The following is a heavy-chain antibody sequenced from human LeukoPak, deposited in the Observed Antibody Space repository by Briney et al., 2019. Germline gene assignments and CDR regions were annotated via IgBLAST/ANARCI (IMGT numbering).Heavy chain of an antibody. CDR3: ARENWGYYFDY. CDR2: IIPIFGTA. V-gene: IGHV1-69*13. CDR1: GGTFSSYA. Sequence: ASVKVSCKASGGTFSSYAISWVRQAPGQWLEWMGGIIPIFGTANYAQKFQGRVTITADESTSTAYMELSSLRSEDTAVYYCARENWGYYFDYWGQGTLVTVSS. D-gene: IGHD7-27*01. J-gene: IGHJ4*02.